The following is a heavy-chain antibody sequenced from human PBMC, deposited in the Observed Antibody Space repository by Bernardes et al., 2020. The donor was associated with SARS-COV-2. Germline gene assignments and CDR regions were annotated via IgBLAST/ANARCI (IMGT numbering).Heavy chain of an antibody. Sequence: GGSLRLSCEASGFAFSTYGMHWVRQAPGKGLEWVAVVSFDGKVQYYADSVKGRFTVSRDNSKNTLFLQMNSLRAEDTALYFCAREDYELDLWGQGTLVTVSS. CDR3: AREDYELDL. D-gene: IGHD4-17*01. J-gene: IGHJ5*02. CDR1: GFAFSTYG. CDR2: VSFDGKVQ. V-gene: IGHV3-30*03.